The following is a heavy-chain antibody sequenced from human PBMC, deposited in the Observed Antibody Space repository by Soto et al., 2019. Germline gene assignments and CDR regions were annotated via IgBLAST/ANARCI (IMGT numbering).Heavy chain of an antibody. J-gene: IGHJ4*02. CDR1: GFTVSSNY. Sequence: PGGSLRLSCAASGFTVSSNYMSWVRQAPGKGLEWVSVLYSGGSTYYADSVKGRFTISRDNSKNTLYLQMNSLRVEDTAVYYCARAPGGDGYNLNFWGQGALVTVSS. CDR2: LYSGGST. V-gene: IGHV3-66*01. CDR3: ARAPGGDGYNLNF. D-gene: IGHD5-12*01.